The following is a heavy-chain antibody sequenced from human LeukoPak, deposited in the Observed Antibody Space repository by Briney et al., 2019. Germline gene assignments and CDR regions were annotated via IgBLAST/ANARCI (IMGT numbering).Heavy chain of an antibody. J-gene: IGHJ4*02. CDR1: GFTFSSYS. D-gene: IGHD3-3*02. V-gene: IGHV3-21*01. CDR3: ARDISSRAGPEGFDY. CDR2: ISSSSSYI. Sequence: GGSLRLSCAASGFTFSSYSMNWVRQAPGKGLEWVSSISSSSSYIYYADSVKGRFTISRDNAKNSLYLQMNSLRAEDTAVYYCARDISSRAGPEGFDYWGQGTLVTVSS.